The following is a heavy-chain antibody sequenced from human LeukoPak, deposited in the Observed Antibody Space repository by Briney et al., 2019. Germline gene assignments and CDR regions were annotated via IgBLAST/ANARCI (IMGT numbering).Heavy chain of an antibody. Sequence: PGGSLRLSCAASGFTFSSYAMSWVRQAPGKGLEWVSAISGSGGSTYYADSVKGRFTISRDNSKNTLYLQMNSLRAEDTAVYYCAKDSCSSTSCYRAYFDYWGQGTLVTVSS. CDR1: GFTFSSYA. J-gene: IGHJ4*02. D-gene: IGHD2-2*01. CDR3: AKDSCSSTSCYRAYFDY. V-gene: IGHV3-23*01. CDR2: ISGSGGST.